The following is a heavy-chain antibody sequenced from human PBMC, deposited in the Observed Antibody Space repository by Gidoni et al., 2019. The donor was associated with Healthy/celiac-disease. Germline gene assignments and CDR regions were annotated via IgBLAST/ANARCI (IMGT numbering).Heavy chain of an antibody. CDR3: THRLSDIMTGYTKDGAFDI. V-gene: IGHV2-5*02. CDR1: GFSLSTSGVG. D-gene: IGHD3-9*01. CDR2: IYWDDDK. J-gene: IGHJ3*02. Sequence: QITLKESGPTLVKPTQTLTLTCTFSGFSLSTSGVGAGWLRQAPGKALEWLAIIYWDDDKRYSPSLKRRLTTTKNTSKNQVVLTMTNMDHVNTATYYGTHRLSDIMTGYTKDGAFDIWGQGTMVTVSS.